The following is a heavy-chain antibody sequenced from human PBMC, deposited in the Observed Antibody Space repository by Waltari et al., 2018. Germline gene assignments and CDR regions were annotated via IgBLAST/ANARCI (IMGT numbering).Heavy chain of an antibody. D-gene: IGHD1-26*01. CDR1: GLIVTSYT. V-gene: IGHV3-53*01. J-gene: IGHJ4*02. CDR2: SYSSGDA. CDR3: ARRSGSYLDH. Sequence: EAQLVESGGGLIQPGGSLRLSCAASGLIVTSYTMTWVRQAPGKGLEWVSVSYSSGDAYYTDSVMGRFTISRDISRNVLYLQMNSLRVEDTAMYFCARRSGSYLDHWGQGTLVTVSS.